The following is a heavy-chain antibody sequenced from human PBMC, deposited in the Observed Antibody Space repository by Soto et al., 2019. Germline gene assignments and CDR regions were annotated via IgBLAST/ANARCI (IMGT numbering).Heavy chain of an antibody. CDR2: IYHSGST. Sequence: QVQLQESGPGLVKPSQTLSLTCTVSGGSISSDDYYWSWIRQHPGKGLEWIGYIYHSGSTYYNPSLKSRMTISVDTSTNQFSLKLSSVTAADTAVYYCARDRPGAMVRGVITLYYYGMDVWGQGTTVTVSS. D-gene: IGHD3-10*01. CDR3: ARDRPGAMVRGVITLYYYGMDV. J-gene: IGHJ6*02. V-gene: IGHV4-31*03. CDR1: GGSISSDDYY.